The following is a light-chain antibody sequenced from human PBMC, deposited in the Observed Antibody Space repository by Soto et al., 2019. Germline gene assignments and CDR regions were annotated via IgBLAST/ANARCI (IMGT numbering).Light chain of an antibody. CDR2: AAS. J-gene: IGKJ2*01. CDR3: QQYGSSPPYT. V-gene: IGKV3-20*01. CDR1: RGLASSY. Sequence: DMVLTQSPGTLSLSPGERATLSCRASRGLASSYLGWYQQEPGQPPRLLLYAASKRATGIPDRFSGSGSGTDFTLTINRLEPEESAVYYCQQYGSSPPYTFGQGTKVDIK.